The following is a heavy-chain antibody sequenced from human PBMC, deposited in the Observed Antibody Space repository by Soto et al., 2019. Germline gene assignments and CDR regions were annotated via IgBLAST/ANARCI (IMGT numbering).Heavy chain of an antibody. Sequence: GASVKVSCKASGYTFTSYYMHWVRQAPGQGLEWMGIINPSGGSTSYAQKFQGRVTMTRDTSTSTVYMELSSLRSEDTAVYYCARGNGAYGSGSYYNFYSYYGMDVWGQGPTV. D-gene: IGHD3-10*01. CDR3: ARGNGAYGSGSYYNFYSYYGMDV. CDR2: INPSGGST. V-gene: IGHV1-46*01. J-gene: IGHJ6*02. CDR1: GYTFTSYY.